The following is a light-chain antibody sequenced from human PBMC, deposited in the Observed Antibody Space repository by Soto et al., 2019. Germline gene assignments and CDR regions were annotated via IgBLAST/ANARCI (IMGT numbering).Light chain of an antibody. CDR2: DAS. J-gene: IGKJ5*01. Sequence: EIVLTQSPATLSLSPGERATLSCRAGQSVRSYLAWYRQKHGQAPRLLIYDASNRATGIPDRFSGSGSGTDFTLTISRLEPEDFAVYYCQQRSNWPSITFGQGTRLEL. CDR1: QSVRSY. V-gene: IGKV3-11*01. CDR3: QQRSNWPSIT.